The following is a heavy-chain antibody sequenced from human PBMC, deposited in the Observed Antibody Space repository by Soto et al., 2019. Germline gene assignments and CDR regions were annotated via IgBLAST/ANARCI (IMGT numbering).Heavy chain of an antibody. V-gene: IGHV4-61*01. D-gene: IGHD2-2*01. CDR1: GGSFSSGSYY. CDR2: IYYSGST. J-gene: IGHJ6*02. Sequence: SETLSLTCTVSGGSFSSGSYYWSWIRQPPRKGLEWIGYIYYSGSTNYNPSLKSRVTISIDTSKNQFSLKLSYVTAADTAVYYCARSGGPLLYYYQSYYYYGMDVWGQGTTVTVSS. CDR3: ARSGGPLLYYYQSYYYYGMDV.